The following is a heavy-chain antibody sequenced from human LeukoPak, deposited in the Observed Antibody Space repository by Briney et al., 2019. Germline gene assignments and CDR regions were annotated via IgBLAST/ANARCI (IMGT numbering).Heavy chain of an antibody. J-gene: IGHJ5*02. CDR1: GYTFTSYA. D-gene: IGHD2-2*01. CDR2: INPSGGST. Sequence: ASVKVSCKASGYTFTSYAMNWVRQAPGQGLEWMGIINPSGGSTSYTQKFQGRVTMTRDTSTSTVYMELSSLRSEDTAVYYCAREGGNIVVVPGTFDPWGQGTLVTVSS. CDR3: AREGGNIVVVPGTFDP. V-gene: IGHV1-46*01.